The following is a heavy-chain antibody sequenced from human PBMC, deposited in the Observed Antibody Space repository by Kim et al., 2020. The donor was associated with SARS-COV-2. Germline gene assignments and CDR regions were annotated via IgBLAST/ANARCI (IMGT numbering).Heavy chain of an antibody. CDR2: ISWNSGSI. D-gene: IGHD6-6*01. CDR1: GFTFDDYA. CDR3: AKAGSLTAARSHAFDI. Sequence: GGSLRLSCAASGFTFDDYAMHWVRQAPGKGLEWVSGISWNSGSIGYADSVKGRFTISRDNAKNSLYLQMNSLRAEDTALYYCAKAGSLTAARSHAFDIWGQGTMVTVSS. J-gene: IGHJ3*02. V-gene: IGHV3-9*01.